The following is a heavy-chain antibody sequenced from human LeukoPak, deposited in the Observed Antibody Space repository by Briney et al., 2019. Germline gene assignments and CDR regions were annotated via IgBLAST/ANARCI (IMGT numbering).Heavy chain of an antibody. CDR3: ARVNTHWGVDY. J-gene: IGHJ4*02. CDR2: INGDGRST. D-gene: IGHD7-27*01. V-gene: IGHV3-74*01. CDR1: GFTFSDYW. Sequence: GGSLRLSCAASGFTFSDYWMYWVRQVPGKGLVWLSQINGDGRSTNYADSVKGRFTISRDNAKNTLYLQMNNLRAEDTAVYYCARVNTHWGVDYWGQGTLVTVSS.